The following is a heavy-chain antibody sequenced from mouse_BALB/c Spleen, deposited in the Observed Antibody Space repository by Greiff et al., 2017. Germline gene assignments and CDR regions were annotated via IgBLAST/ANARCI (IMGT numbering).Heavy chain of an antibody. J-gene: IGHJ4*01. Sequence: VKLMESGPGLVQPSQSLSITCTVSGFSLTSYGVHWVRQSPGKGLEWLGVIWSGGSTDYNAAFISRLSISKDNPKSQVFFKMNSLQANDTAIYYCAREGDYEYYAMDYWGQGTSVTVSS. CDR3: AREGDYEYYAMDY. V-gene: IGHV2-2*02. CDR2: IWSGGST. CDR1: GFSLTSYG. D-gene: IGHD2-4*01.